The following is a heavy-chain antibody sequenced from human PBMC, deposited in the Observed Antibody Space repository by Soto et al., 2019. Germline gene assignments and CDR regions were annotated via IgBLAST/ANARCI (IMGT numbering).Heavy chain of an antibody. CDR3: ARADYYDSSGFYYDC. Sequence: SSVKVYCKASGCICTNNYIHWVRQAPGQGLEWMGIINPSGGSTNYLQKSQGRITMTRDTSTSTVYMELSSLRSEDTAVYFCARADYYDSSGFYYDCWGQGSLVTVSS. J-gene: IGHJ4*02. CDR2: INPSGGST. D-gene: IGHD3-22*01. V-gene: IGHV1-46*01. CDR1: GCICTNNY.